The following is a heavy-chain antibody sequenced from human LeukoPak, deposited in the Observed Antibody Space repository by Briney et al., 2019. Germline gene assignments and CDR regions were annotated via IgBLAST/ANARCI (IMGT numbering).Heavy chain of an antibody. CDR1: GYSFTSYW. CDR2: IYPGDSDT. CDR3: ARLGFRYDSSGYPNWFDP. V-gene: IGHV5-51*01. D-gene: IGHD3-22*01. J-gene: IGHJ5*02. Sequence: TGESLKISCKGSGYSFTSYWIGWVRQMPGKGLEWMGIIYPGDSDTRYSPSFQGQVTISADKSISTAYLQWSSLKASDTAMYYCARLGFRYDSSGYPNWFDPWGQGTLVTVSS.